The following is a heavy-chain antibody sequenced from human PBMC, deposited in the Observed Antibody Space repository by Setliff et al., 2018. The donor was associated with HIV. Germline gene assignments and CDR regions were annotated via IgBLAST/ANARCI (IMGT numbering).Heavy chain of an antibody. CDR2: IIPMYGVT. CDR3: ALPYCSGGNCWSSASLPPAGWFDP. D-gene: IGHD2-15*01. V-gene: IGHV1-69*05. J-gene: IGHJ5*02. CDR1: GGTFSSYV. Sequence: SVKVSCKASGGTFSSYVISWVRQAPGQGPEWMGGIIPMYGVTNYAQKFQGRVTITTDESTSTAYMELNSLRSGDTAVYYCALPYCSGGNCWSSASLPPAGWFDPWGKGTLVTVSS.